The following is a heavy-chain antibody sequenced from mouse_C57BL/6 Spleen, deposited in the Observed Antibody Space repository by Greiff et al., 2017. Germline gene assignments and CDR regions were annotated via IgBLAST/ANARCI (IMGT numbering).Heavy chain of an antibody. J-gene: IGHJ2*01. V-gene: IGHV5-6*01. D-gene: IGHD2-1*01. CDR1: GFTFSSYD. Sequence: EVHLVESGGDLVKPGGSLKLSCAASGFTFSSYDMSWVRQTPDKRLEWVATISGGGSYTYYPDSVKGRFTISRDNAKNTLYLQMSSLKSEDTAMYCWARPPHLLFYFDYWGQGTTLTVSS. CDR2: ISGGGSYT. CDR3: ARPPHLLFYFDY.